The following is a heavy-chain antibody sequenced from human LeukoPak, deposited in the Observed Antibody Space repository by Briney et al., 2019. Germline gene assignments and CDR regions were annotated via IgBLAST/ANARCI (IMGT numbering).Heavy chain of an antibody. J-gene: IGHJ4*02. CDR2: IYSGGDT. V-gene: IGHV3-66*01. D-gene: IGHD3-10*01. Sequence: PGGSLRLSCAASGFTVSSNYMSWVCQAPGKGLEWVSVIYSGGDTFYADSVKGRFTISRDDSKNTLYLQMNSLRAEDTAVYYCARGPTMVVRGRFWSPYYFDYWGQGTLVTVSS. CDR1: GFTVSSNY. CDR3: ARGPTMVVRGRFWSPYYFDY.